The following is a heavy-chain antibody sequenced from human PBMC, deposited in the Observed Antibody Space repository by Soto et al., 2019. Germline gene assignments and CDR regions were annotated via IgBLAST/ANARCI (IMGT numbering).Heavy chain of an antibody. CDR3: ARLDYPIVVVPAAMPSPVGY. CDR1: LFTFSSYD. V-gene: IGHV3-13*04. J-gene: IGHJ4*02. Sequence: SLRLSCTASLFTFSSYDMHWVLQSTLKFLEWVSAIGTAGDTYYPGSVKGRFTISRENAKNSLYLQMNSLRAGDTAVYYCARLDYPIVVVPAAMPSPVGYWGQGTLVTVS. D-gene: IGHD2-2*01. CDR2: IGTAGDT.